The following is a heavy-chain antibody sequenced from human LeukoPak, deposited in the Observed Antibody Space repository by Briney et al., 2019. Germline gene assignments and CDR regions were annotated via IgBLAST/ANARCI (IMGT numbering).Heavy chain of an antibody. D-gene: IGHD5-12*01. V-gene: IGHV3-49*04. CDR2: IRSKAYGGTT. J-gene: IGHJ4*02. CDR3: TREKYSGYDY. Sequence: GGSLRLSCTASGFTFGDYAMSWVRQAPGKGLEWVGFIRSKAYGGTTEYAASVKGRFTISRDDSKSIAYLQMSSLKTEDTAVYYCTREKYSGYDYWGQGTLVTVSS. CDR1: GFTFGDYA.